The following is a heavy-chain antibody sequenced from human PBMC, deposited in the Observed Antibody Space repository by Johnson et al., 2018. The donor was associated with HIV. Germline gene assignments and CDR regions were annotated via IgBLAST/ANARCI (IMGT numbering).Heavy chain of an antibody. CDR2: ISWNGGSR. CDR1: GFTFSSYG. V-gene: IGHV3-9*01. J-gene: IGHJ3*02. D-gene: IGHD1-26*01. CDR3: AKDIRPGWEIRGNAFDI. Sequence: VQLVESGGGVVQPGRSLRLSCAASGFTFSSYGMHWVRQAPGKGLEWVSGISWNGGSRGYADSVKGRFTISRDNAKNSLYLQMNSLRAEDTALYYCAKDIRPGWEIRGNAFDIWGQGTMVTVSS.